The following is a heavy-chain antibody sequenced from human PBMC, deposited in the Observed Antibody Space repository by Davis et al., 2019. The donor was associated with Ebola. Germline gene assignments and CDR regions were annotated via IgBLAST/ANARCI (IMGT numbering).Heavy chain of an antibody. J-gene: IGHJ6*04. D-gene: IGHD4-11*01. CDR1: GYTFTHYG. CDR3: ARVTTINYYYYGMDV. Sequence: AASVKVSCKASGYTFTHYGVSWVRQAPGQGLEWMGWISAYNGNTNYAQKLQGRVTMTTDTSTSTAYMELRSLRSDDTAVYYCARVTTINYYYYGMDVWGKGTTVTVSS. V-gene: IGHV1-18*04. CDR2: ISAYNGNT.